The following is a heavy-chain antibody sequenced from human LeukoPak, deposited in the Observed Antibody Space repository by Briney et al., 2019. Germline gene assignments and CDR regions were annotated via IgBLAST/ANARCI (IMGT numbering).Heavy chain of an antibody. Sequence: GGSLRLFCAASGFTFSSYGMHWVRQAPGKGLEWVAVISYGGSNKYYADSVKGRFTISRDNSKNTLYLQMNSLRAEDTAVYYCAKDGGSCLDYWGQGTLVTVSS. CDR2: ISYGGSNK. V-gene: IGHV3-30*18. D-gene: IGHD2-15*01. CDR1: GFTFSSYG. CDR3: AKDGGSCLDY. J-gene: IGHJ4*02.